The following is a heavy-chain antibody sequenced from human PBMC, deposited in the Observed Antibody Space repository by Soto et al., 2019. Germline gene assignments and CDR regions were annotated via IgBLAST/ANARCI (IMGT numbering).Heavy chain of an antibody. CDR3: ARGRWSTFEY. J-gene: IGHJ4*02. CDR1: GDSVSSNNIA. Sequence: SQTLSLTCAVSGDSVSSNNIAWNLLRQSPWRGLEWLGRTYYRSKWYNEHAVSVRSRLTINLDTSKNQFSLQLNSVTPEDTAVYYCARGRWSTFEYWGQGAQVTVSS. D-gene: IGHD2-15*01. V-gene: IGHV6-1*01. CDR2: TYYRSKWYN.